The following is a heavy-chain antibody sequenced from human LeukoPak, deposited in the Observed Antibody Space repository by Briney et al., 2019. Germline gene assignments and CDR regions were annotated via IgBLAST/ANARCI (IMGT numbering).Heavy chain of an antibody. CDR1: GFTFSSYA. J-gene: IGHJ4*02. CDR3: AKDLGVYGSGSYSYY. V-gene: IGHV3-23*01. Sequence: GGSLRLSCAASGFTFSSYAMSWVRQAPGKGLEWVSAISGSGGSTYHADSVKGRFTISRDNSKNTLYLQMNSLRAEDTAVYYCAKDLGVYGSGSYSYYWGQGTLVTVSS. CDR2: ISGSGGST. D-gene: IGHD3-10*01.